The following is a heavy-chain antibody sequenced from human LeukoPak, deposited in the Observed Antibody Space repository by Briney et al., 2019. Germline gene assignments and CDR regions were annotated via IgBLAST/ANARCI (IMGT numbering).Heavy chain of an antibody. CDR1: GFTFSSYG. D-gene: IGHD3-3*01. CDR2: ISGSGDRS. Sequence: GGSLRLSCAASGFTFSSYGMSWVRQAPGKGLEWVSGISGSGDRSNYLDSVKGRFTISRDNSKNTLYLQMNSLRAEDTAVYYCASEIIFGSFDYWGQGTLDTVSS. J-gene: IGHJ4*02. CDR3: ASEIIFGSFDY. V-gene: IGHV3-23*01.